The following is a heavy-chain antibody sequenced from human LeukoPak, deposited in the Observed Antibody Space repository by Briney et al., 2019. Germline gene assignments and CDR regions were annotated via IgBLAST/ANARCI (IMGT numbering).Heavy chain of an antibody. CDR1: GGSISTYY. Sequence: PSETLSLTCTVSGGSISTYYWSWIRQPPGKGLEWIGYISQSGSINYNPSLRSRVTISVDTSKNQFSLRLRSVTPADTAVYYCARTGLLYHDGSGAYFDYWGQGTLVTVSS. V-gene: IGHV4-59*01. CDR3: ARTGLLYHDGSGAYFDY. D-gene: IGHD3-22*01. J-gene: IGHJ4*02. CDR2: ISQSGSI.